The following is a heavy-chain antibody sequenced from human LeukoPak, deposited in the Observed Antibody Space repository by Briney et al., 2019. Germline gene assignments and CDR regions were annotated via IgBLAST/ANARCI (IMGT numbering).Heavy chain of an antibody. Sequence: TVKVSMGKSRCTLTRNRTSRVRQAPPTALEGIGWISANNGKTKYAQYLQGRVTMTTDTSTSTAYMELRSLRSDDTAVYYRARGYMTTILEWFNHWGQGTLVTVSS. V-gene: IGHV1-18*04. D-gene: IGHD4-17*01. J-gene: IGHJ5*02. CDR2: ISANNGKT. CDR3: ARGYMTTILEWFNH. CDR1: RCTLTRNR.